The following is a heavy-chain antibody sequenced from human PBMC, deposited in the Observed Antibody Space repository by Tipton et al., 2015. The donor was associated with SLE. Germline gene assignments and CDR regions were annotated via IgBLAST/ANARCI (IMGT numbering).Heavy chain of an antibody. Sequence: QLVQSGAEVKKPGATVKISCKVSGYTFTDYYMHWVQQAPGKGLEWMGLVDPEDGETIYAEKFQGRVTITAEPPTDTAYMELSSLRSEDTAVYYCATLPSWIHSMAPGAFDIWGQGTMVTVSS. CDR2: VDPEDGET. J-gene: IGHJ3*02. D-gene: IGHD5-18*01. V-gene: IGHV1-69-2*01. CDR1: GYTFTDYY. CDR3: ATLPSWIHSMAPGAFDI.